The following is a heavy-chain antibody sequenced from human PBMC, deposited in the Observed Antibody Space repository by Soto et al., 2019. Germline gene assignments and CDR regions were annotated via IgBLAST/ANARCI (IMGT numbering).Heavy chain of an antibody. V-gene: IGHV5-51*01. CDR2: IYPGDSET. CDR3: ARHLHSNSVHITPVSPDY. D-gene: IGHD4-4*01. CDR1: GYSCRSYG. J-gene: IGHJ4*02. Sequence: LGESLKISCQTFGYSCRSYGIGWVRQMPGKGLEWMGIIYPGDSETRYSPSFQGQVTISADKSISTAYLQWSSLKASDTAMYYCARHLHSNSVHITPVSPDYWGQGTLVTVSS.